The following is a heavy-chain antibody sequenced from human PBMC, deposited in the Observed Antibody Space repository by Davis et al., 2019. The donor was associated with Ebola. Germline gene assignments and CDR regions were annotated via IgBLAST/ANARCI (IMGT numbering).Heavy chain of an antibody. CDR2: MNPNSGNT. V-gene: IGHV1-8*02. J-gene: IGHJ6*02. CDR3: ARDSPTMDLVWYYGMDV. Sequence: ASVKVSCKASGYTFTNYGISWVRQATGQGLEWMGWMNPNSGNTGYAQKFQGRVTMTRNTSISTAYMELSSLRAEDTAVYYCARDSPTMDLVWYYGMDVWGQGTTVTVSS. CDR1: GYTFTNYG. D-gene: IGHD3-10*01.